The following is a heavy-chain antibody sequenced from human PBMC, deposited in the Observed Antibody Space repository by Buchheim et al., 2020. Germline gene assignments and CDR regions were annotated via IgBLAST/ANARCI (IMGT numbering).Heavy chain of an antibody. CDR1: GFTFGDYA. J-gene: IGHJ6*02. CDR3: AREHSSSSEYYYYYGMDV. V-gene: IGHV3-49*04. Sequence: EVQLVESGGGLVQPGRSLRLSCTASGFTFGDYAMSWVRQAPGKGLEWVGFIRSKSYGGTTEYAASVKGTFTISRDDSKSIAYLQMNSLKTEDTAVYYCAREHSSSSEYYYYYGMDVWGRGTT. CDR2: IRSKSYGGTT. D-gene: IGHD6-6*01.